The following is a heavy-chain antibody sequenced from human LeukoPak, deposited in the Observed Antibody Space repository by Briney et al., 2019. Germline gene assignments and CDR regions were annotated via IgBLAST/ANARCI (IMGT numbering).Heavy chain of an antibody. V-gene: IGHV1-3*01. J-gene: IGHJ4*02. Sequence: GASVKVSCKASGYTFTSCDINWVRQATGQRLEWMGWINAGNGNTKYSQKFQGRVTITRDTSATTVYMELSSLRSEDTAVYYCARHRPRHGDTADYWGQGTLVTVSS. CDR1: GYTFTSCD. CDR2: INAGNGNT. D-gene: IGHD5-18*01. CDR3: ARHRPRHGDTADY.